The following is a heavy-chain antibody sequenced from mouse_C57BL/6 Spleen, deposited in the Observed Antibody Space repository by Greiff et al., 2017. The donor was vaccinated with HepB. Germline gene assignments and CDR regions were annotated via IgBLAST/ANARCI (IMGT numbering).Heavy chain of an antibody. J-gene: IGHJ4*01. Sequence: VKLVESGAELVKPGASVKISCKASGYAFSSYWMNWVKQRPGKGLEWIGQIYPGDGDTNYNGKFKGKATLTADKSSSTAYMQLSSLTSEDSAVYFCASPGYYGDYAMDYWGQGTSVTVSS. D-gene: IGHD1-1*01. CDR3: ASPGYYGDYAMDY. V-gene: IGHV1-80*01. CDR1: GYAFSSYW. CDR2: IYPGDGDT.